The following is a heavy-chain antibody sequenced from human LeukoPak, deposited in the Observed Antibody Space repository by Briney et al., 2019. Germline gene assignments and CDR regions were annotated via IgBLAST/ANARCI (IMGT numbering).Heavy chain of an antibody. CDR2: ISGSGSST. CDR3: AKYSGSYYYPPNWDS. V-gene: IGHV3-23*01. Sequence: GGSLRLSCAASGFTFSSYAMHWVRQAPGKGLEWVSGISGSGSSTYYADSVKGRFTLSRDYPKNTLYLQMNSLRAEDTAVCFCAKYSGSYYYPPNWDSWGQGTLVTVSS. J-gene: IGHJ4*02. CDR1: GFTFSSYA. D-gene: IGHD1-26*01.